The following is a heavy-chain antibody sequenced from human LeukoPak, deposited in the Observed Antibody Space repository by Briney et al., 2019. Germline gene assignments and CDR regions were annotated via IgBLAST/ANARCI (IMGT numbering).Heavy chain of an antibody. Sequence: GGSLRLSCAASGFTFSSYSMNWVRQAPGKGLEWVSSISSSSSYIYYADSVKGRFTISRDNAKNSLYLQMNSLRAEDTAVYYCARAVYCGGDCYVPLDIWGQGTMVTVSS. CDR3: ARAVYCGGDCYVPLDI. CDR1: GFTFSSYS. J-gene: IGHJ3*02. V-gene: IGHV3-21*01. CDR2: ISSSSSYI. D-gene: IGHD2-21*02.